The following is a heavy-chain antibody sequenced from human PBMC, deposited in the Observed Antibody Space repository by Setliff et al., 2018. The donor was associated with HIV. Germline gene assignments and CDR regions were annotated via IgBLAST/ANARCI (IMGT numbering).Heavy chain of an antibody. D-gene: IGHD3-3*01. CDR2: IYDSGVT. J-gene: IGHJ1*01. CDR1: GATISRHF. Sequence: SETLSLTCSVSGATISRHFWSWIRQPPGKGLEWIGTIYDSGVTKYNPSLQTRVRVSVDTSKSHLSLSLTSVTPADTAVYYCTRRQWGTSGYYEFFQQWGQGSLVTVSS. CDR3: TRRQWGTSGYYEFFQQ. V-gene: IGHV4-59*11.